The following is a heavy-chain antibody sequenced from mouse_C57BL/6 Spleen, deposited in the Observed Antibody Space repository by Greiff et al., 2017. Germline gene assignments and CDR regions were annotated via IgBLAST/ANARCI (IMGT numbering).Heavy chain of an antibody. J-gene: IGHJ4*01. CDR2: IYPGSGNT. V-gene: IGHV1-66*01. Sequence: QVQLQQSGPELVKPGASVKISCKASGYSFTSYYIHWVKQRPGQGLEWIGWIYPGSGNTKYNEKFKGKATLTADTSSSPAYMQRSSLTSEDSAVYYCAKGLYDGYYGYAMDYWGQGTSVTVSS. D-gene: IGHD2-3*01. CDR1: GYSFTSYY. CDR3: AKGLYDGYYGYAMDY.